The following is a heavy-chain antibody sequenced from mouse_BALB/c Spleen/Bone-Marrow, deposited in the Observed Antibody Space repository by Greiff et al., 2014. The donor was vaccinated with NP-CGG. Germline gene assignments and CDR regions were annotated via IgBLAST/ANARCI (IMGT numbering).Heavy chain of an antibody. V-gene: IGHV1S41*01. D-gene: IGHD1-1*01. J-gene: IGHJ4*01. CDR1: GYPFPSYW. Sequence: DLVKPGASVKLSCKASGYPFPSYWVNWVKQRPGQGLEWIGRVAPGSGSTYYNEMFKGKATLTVDTSSSTAYIQLSSLSSEDSAVYFCARESYYYENYAMDYWGQGTSVTVSS. CDR2: VAPGSGST. CDR3: ARESYYYENYAMDY.